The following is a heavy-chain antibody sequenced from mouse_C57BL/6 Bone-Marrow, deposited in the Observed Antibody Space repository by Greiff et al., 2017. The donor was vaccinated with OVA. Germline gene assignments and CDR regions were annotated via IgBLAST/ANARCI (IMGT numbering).Heavy chain of an antibody. Sequence: VQLQQSGPVLVKPGASVKMSCKASGYTFTDYYMNWVKQSHGKSLEWIGVINPYNGGTSYNQKFKGKATLTVDKSSSTAYMELNSLTSEDSAVCYCARLPVCFDYWGQGTTLTVSS. CDR1: GYTFTDYY. J-gene: IGHJ2*01. CDR3: ARLPVCFDY. CDR2: INPYNGGT. D-gene: IGHD1-1*01. V-gene: IGHV1-19*01.